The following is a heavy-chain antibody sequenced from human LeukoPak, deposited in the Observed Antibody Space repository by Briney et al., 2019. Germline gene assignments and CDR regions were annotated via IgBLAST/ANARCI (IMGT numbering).Heavy chain of an antibody. D-gene: IGHD6-13*01. J-gene: IGHJ4*02. CDR1: GGSISSYY. CDR3: ASLAASSSYFDY. CDR2: INHSGST. Sequence: SETLSLTCTVSGGSISSYYWSWIRQPPGKGLEWIGEINHSGSTNYNPSLKSRVTISVDTSKNQFSLKLSSVTAADTAVYYCASLAASSSYFDYWGQGTLVTVSS. V-gene: IGHV4-34*01.